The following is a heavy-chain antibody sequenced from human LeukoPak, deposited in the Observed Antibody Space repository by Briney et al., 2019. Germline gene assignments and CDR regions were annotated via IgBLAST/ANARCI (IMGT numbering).Heavy chain of an antibody. CDR2: IPSSASYT. CDR1: GFTFSSYE. D-gene: IGHD3-22*01. CDR3: VRGDSRDY. Sequence: GGSLRLSCAASGFTFSSYEMNWVRQAPGKGLQWIASIPSSASYTHYADSVQGRFTISRDSANNVLYLQMNNLRAEDTAVYYCVRGDSRDYWGQGTLVTVSS. J-gene: IGHJ4*02. V-gene: IGHV3-21*06.